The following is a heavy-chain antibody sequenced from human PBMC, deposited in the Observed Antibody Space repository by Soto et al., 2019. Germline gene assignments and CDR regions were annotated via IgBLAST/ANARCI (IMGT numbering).Heavy chain of an antibody. CDR1: GFSFKTYG. J-gene: IGHJ4*02. CDR3: ANGEGAYYDYSLGN. V-gene: IGHV3-30*18. D-gene: IGHD3-3*01. CDR2: ISYDGSNQ. Sequence: PGGSLRLACAVSGFSFKTYGMHWVRQAPGKGLEWVAVISYDGSNQQYTDSVKGRFTISRDNSKNTLYLQMNSLRAEDTAVYYCANGEGAYYDYSLGNWGQATLVSSSS.